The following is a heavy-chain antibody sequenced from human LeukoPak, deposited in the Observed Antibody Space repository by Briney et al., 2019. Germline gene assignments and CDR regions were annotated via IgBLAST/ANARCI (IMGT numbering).Heavy chain of an antibody. CDR1: GYTFTSYA. J-gene: IGHJ3*02. Sequence: ASVRVSCKASGYTFTSYAMHWVRQAPGQRLEWMGWINAGNGNTKYSQKFQGRVTITRDTSASTAYMELSSLRSEDTAVYYCARGKKKYSSIEDAFDIWGQGTMVTVSS. CDR3: ARGKKKYSSIEDAFDI. V-gene: IGHV1-3*01. D-gene: IGHD6-19*01. CDR2: INAGNGNT.